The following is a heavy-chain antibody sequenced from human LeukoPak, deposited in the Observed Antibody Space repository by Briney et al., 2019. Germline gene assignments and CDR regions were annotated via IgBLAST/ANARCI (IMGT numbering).Heavy chain of an antibody. CDR3: ARGSDNYYGSGSYYDHY. CDR2: ISSSSSYT. V-gene: IGHV3-11*05. Sequence: GGSLRLSCAASGFTFSDYYMSWIRQAPGKGLEWVSYISSSSSYTNYADSVKGRFTISRDNAKNSLYLQMNSLRAEDTAVYYCARGSDNYYGSGSYYDHYWGQGTLVTVSS. CDR1: GFTFSDYY. D-gene: IGHD3-10*01. J-gene: IGHJ4*02.